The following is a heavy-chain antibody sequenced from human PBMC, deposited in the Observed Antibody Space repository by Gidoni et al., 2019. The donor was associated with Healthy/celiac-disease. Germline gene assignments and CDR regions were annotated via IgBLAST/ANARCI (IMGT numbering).Heavy chain of an antibody. V-gene: IGHV3-30-3*01. J-gene: IGHJ6*02. Sequence: QVQLVESGGGVVQPGRSLRLSCAASGFTFSSYAMHWVRQAPGKGLEWVAVISYDGSNKYYADSVKGRFTISRDNSKNTLYLQMNSLRAEDTAVYYCARDTMITFGGVIPGGYYGMDVWGQGTTVTVSS. CDR2: ISYDGSNK. CDR3: ARDTMITFGGVIPGGYYGMDV. D-gene: IGHD3-16*02. CDR1: GFTFSSYA.